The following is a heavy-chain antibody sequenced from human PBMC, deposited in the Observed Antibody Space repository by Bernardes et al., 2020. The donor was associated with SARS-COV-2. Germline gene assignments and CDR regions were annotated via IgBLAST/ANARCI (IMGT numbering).Heavy chain of an antibody. V-gene: IGHV3-30*18. CDR2: ISYDGKTQ. Sequence: SLRLSCAASGSTFNSYAVHWVRQAPGKGLEWVAVISYDGKTQYYVDSVKGRFTISRDNSKNTLYLQMNSLRVEDTAVYFCAKDLAWKGLAHSFDYWGQGGLVTVSS. J-gene: IGHJ4*02. D-gene: IGHD3-16*01. CDR1: GSTFNSYA. CDR3: AKDLAWKGLAHSFDY.